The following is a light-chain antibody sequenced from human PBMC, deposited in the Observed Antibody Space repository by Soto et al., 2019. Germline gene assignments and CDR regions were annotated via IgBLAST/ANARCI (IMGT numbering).Light chain of an antibody. V-gene: IGKV3-20*01. CDR2: GAS. CDR3: HQYGNAPEM. CDR1: QSVKTF. J-gene: IGKJ1*01. Sequence: EIVLTHSPATLSLSPCERATLSFRASQSVKTFLVWYQQRPGQAPRLLIYGASNRAPGIPDRFTGSGSATDFTLTISRLEPEDFAVYYCHQYGNAPEMFGQGTKVDTK.